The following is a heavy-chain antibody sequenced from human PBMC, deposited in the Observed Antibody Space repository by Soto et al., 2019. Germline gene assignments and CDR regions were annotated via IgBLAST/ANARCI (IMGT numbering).Heavy chain of an antibody. CDR2: FNPKNGET. Sequence: ASVKVSCKASGYTFTGYYMHWVRQAPGQGLEWMGWFNPKNGETNYAQKFQGRVTMTRDTSTSTAYMELRSLRSDDTAVYYCARAPRRMGNGAVAGAYYFDYWGQGTLVTVSS. V-gene: IGHV1-2*02. CDR3: ARAPRRMGNGAVAGAYYFDY. CDR1: GYTFTGYY. J-gene: IGHJ4*02. D-gene: IGHD6-19*01.